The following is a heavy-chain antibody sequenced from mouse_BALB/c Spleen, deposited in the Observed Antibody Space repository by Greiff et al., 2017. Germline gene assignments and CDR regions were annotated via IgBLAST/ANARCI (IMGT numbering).Heavy chain of an antibody. J-gene: IGHJ4*01. CDR1: GFSLTGYG. CDR2: IWGDGST. V-gene: IGHV2-6-7*01. D-gene: IGHD1-3*01. CDR3: AKAYNSSYAIDY. Sequence: QVQLKESGPGLVAPSQSLSITCTVSGFSLTGYGVNWVRQPPGKGLEWLGMIWGDGSTDYNSALKSRLSISKDNTKSQVYLKMNSLQTDNTARYYCAKAYNSSYAIDYWGQGTSVTVSS.